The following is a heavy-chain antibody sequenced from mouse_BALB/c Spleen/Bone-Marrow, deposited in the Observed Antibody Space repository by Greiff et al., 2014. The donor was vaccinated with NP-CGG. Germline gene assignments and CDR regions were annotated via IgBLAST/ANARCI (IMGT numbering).Heavy chain of an antibody. J-gene: IGHJ4*01. V-gene: IGHV7-3*02. CDR3: ARETGYAYGNFAMDY. Sequence: EVKLMESGGGLVQPGGSLRLPCEASGFTSIDYYMTWVRQPPGKALEWLGFIRNRANGYTTEYSASVKGRFTISRDISQSIFYLQMNTLRAEDSATYYCARETGYAYGNFAMDYWGQGTSVTVSS. CDR2: IRNRANGYTT. CDR1: GFTSIDYY. D-gene: IGHD2-1*01.